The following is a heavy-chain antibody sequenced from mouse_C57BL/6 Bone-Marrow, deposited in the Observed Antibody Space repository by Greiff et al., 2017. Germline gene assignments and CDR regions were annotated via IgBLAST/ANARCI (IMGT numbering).Heavy chain of an antibody. CDR2: IDPSDSYT. CDR1: GYTFTSYW. V-gene: IGHV1-50*01. CDR3: ARDSYDYDGDYYAMDY. Sequence: QVQLQQPGAELVKPGASVKLSCKASGYTFTSYWMQWVKQRPGQGLEWIGEIDPSDSYTNYNQKFKGKATVTVDTSSSTAYMQLSSLTSEDSAGYYCARDSYDYDGDYYAMDYWGQGTSVTVSS. J-gene: IGHJ4*01. D-gene: IGHD2-4*01.